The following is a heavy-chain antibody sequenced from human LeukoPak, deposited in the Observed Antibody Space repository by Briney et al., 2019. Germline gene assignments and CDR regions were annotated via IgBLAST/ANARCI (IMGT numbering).Heavy chain of an antibody. CDR3: ARAHSYYYDSSGYPGY. Sequence: GGSLRLSCAASGFTFNTYNMNWVRQAPGKGLEWVSSITSSSTYTFYADSVKGRFTISRDNAKNSLYLQMNSLRAEDTAVYYCARAHSYYYDSSGYPGYWGQGTLVTVSS. V-gene: IGHV3-21*04. J-gene: IGHJ4*02. CDR1: GFTFNTYN. CDR2: ITSSSTYT. D-gene: IGHD3-22*01.